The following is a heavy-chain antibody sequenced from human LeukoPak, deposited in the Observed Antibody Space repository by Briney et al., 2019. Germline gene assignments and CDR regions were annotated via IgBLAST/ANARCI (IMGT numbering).Heavy chain of an antibody. CDR1: GFTLSTYW. CDR2: INPDGSGK. D-gene: IGHD3-16*01. CDR3: ASWGAGGNS. J-gene: IGHJ4*02. V-gene: IGHV3-7*01. Sequence: GGSLRLSCEASGFTLSTYWMNWVRQVPGKGLDWVANINPDGSGKRYVDSVKGRFTIARDNADNSLSVQMNSLRAEDTAVYYCASWGAGGNSWGQGTLVTVSS.